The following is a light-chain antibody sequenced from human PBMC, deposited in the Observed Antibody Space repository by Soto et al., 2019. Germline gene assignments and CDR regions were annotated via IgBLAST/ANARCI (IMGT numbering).Light chain of an antibody. CDR3: QQSYSTPYT. Sequence: DIQMTQSPSSLSASVGDRVTITCRASQSISSYLNWYQQKPGKAPKLLIYAAYSLQSVVPSRFSGSGSGTDFTLTISSLQPEDFATYYCQQSYSTPYTFGQGTKLEIK. CDR1: QSISSY. CDR2: AAY. V-gene: IGKV1-39*01. J-gene: IGKJ2*01.